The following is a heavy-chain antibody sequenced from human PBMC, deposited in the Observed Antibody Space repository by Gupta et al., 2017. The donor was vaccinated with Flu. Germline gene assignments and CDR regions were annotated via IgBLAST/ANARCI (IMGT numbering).Heavy chain of an antibody. V-gene: IGHV3-30*18. CDR1: GFTFSSYG. J-gene: IGHJ4*02. CDR3: AKDRDSSGLDY. D-gene: IGHD3-22*01. Sequence: QVQLVESGGGVVQPGRSLRLSCEASGFTFSSYGMHWVRQAPGKGLEWVAVISYDGSNKYYADSVKGRFTISRDNSKNTLYLQMNSLRAEDTAVYYCAKDRDSSGLDYWGQGTLVTVSS. CDR2: ISYDGSNK.